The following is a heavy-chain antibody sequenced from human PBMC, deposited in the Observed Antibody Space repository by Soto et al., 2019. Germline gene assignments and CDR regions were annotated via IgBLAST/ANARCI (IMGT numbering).Heavy chain of an antibody. CDR1: GFTFSSYA. D-gene: IGHD2-21*01. CDR3: ARVLYGADNYFDY. J-gene: IGHJ4*02. V-gene: IGHV3-30-3*01. CDR2: ISYDGSNK. Sequence: QVQLVESGGGVVQPGRSLRLSCAASGFTFSSYAMHWVRQAPGKGLEWVAVISYDGSNKYYADSVKGRFTISRDNSKNTLYLQMNSLRAEDTAVYYCARVLYGADNYFDYWGQGTLVTVSS.